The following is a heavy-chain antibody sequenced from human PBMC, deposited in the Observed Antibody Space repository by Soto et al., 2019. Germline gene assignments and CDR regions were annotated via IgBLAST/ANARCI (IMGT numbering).Heavy chain of an antibody. CDR1: GDSITNDDYY. D-gene: IGHD2-2*01. CDR2: IYYSRKN. J-gene: IGHJ4*02. V-gene: IGHV4-30-4*01. CDR3: ASKIVLVPGATGDYFDS. Sequence: QVQLQESGPGLVKPSQTLSLTCTVSGDSITNDDYYWSWIRQPPGKGLEWIGHIYYSRKNDYNPSLKSRVAISVDTSKNQFSLKLRSVTAADTALYYCASKIVLVPGATGDYFDSWGKGTLVTVSS.